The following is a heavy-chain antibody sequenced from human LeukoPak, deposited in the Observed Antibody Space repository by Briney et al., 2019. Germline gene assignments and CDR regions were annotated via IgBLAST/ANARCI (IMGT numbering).Heavy chain of an antibody. CDR3: ARDYYDSSGYYDNPDAFDI. Sequence: QSGGSLRLSCAASGFTFSSYRMNWVRQAPGKGLEWVSYISSCSSTIYYADSVKGRFIISRDNAKNSLYLQMNSLRDEDTAVYYCARDYYDSSGYYDNPDAFDIWGQGTMVTVSS. CDR1: GFTFSSYR. V-gene: IGHV3-48*02. CDR2: ISSCSSTI. D-gene: IGHD3-22*01. J-gene: IGHJ3*02.